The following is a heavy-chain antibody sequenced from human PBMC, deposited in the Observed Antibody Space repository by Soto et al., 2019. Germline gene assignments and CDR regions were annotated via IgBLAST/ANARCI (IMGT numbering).Heavy chain of an antibody. CDR2: ISAYNGNT. Sequence: ASVKVSCKASGYTFTSYGISWVRQAPGQGLEWMGWISAYNGNTNYAQKLQGRVTMTTDTSTSTAYMELRSLRSDDTAVYYCARDIPLDYYGSGSYYKYYYGMDVWGQGTTVTVS. V-gene: IGHV1-18*01. D-gene: IGHD3-10*01. CDR1: GYTFTSYG. J-gene: IGHJ6*02. CDR3: ARDIPLDYYGSGSYYKYYYGMDV.